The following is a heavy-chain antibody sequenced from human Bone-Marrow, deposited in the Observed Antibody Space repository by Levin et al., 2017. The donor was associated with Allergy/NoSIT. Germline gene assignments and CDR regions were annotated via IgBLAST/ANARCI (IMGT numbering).Heavy chain of an antibody. J-gene: IGHJ6*02. CDR2: IYSSGST. CDR1: GGDSMNNYY. CDR3: VRVGYGSLYGMDV. V-gene: IGHV4-4*07. D-gene: IGHD3-10*01. Sequence: SETLSLSCSVSGGDSMNNYYWSWIRQTAGKGLEWIGRIYSSGSTNYNPSLESRVTMSMDTSTKQVSLTLRSVTAADTAVYYCVRVGYGSLYGMDVWGQGTTVTVSS.